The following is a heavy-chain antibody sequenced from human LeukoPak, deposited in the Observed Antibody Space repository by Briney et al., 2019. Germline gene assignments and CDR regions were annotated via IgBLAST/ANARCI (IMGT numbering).Heavy chain of an antibody. Sequence: GGSLRLSCAASGFTFSSYGMHWVRQAPGKGLEWVALISYDGSNKYYADSVKGRFTISRDNSRNTLFLQMNSLRAEDTAVYYCARPYYYGSGSYLCWGQGTLVTVSS. V-gene: IGHV3-30*03. CDR3: ARPYYYGSGSYLC. D-gene: IGHD3-10*01. CDR2: ISYDGSNK. CDR1: GFTFSSYG. J-gene: IGHJ4*02.